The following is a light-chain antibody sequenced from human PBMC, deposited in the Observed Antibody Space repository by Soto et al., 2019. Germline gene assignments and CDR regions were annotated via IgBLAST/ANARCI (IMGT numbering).Light chain of an antibody. J-gene: IGKJ4*01. CDR1: QSLSSN. Sequence: EIVMTQSQATLSVSPGERATLSCRASQSLSSNLAWYQQCPGQAPRLLIYGASTRATGIPARFSGSGSGTEFTLTISSLQSEDFAIYSCQQYSDLPLTFGGGTKVEIK. CDR3: QQYSDLPLT. CDR2: GAS. V-gene: IGKV3-15*01.